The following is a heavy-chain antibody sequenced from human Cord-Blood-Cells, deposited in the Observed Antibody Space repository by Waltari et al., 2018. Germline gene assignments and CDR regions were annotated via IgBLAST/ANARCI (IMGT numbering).Heavy chain of an antibody. Sequence: EVQLVQSGAEVKKPGESLKISCKGSGYSFTSYWIGWVRQMPGKGLEWMGIIYPGDSDTRYSPSLKSRVTISVDTSKNQFSLKLSSVTAADTAVYYCARVVRSTGDEEYWGQGTLVTVSS. V-gene: IGHV5-51*01. J-gene: IGHJ4*02. CDR3: ARVVRSTGDEEY. CDR2: IYPGDSDT. CDR1: GYSFTSYW. D-gene: IGHD7-27*01.